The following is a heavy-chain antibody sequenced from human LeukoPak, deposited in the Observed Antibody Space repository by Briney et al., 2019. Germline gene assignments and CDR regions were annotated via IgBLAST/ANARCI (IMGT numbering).Heavy chain of an antibody. CDR2: IKQDGSEK. D-gene: IGHD5-12*01. CDR1: GFTFSRFW. CDR3: ARDGTYTDYDPDFDI. Sequence: GGSLRLSCAASGFTFSRFWMSWIRQAPGKGLEWVANIKQDGSEKYYVDSVKGRFTISRDNAKNSLYLQMNSLRAEDTAVFYCARDGTYTDYDPDFDIWGQGTLVTVSS. J-gene: IGHJ4*02. V-gene: IGHV3-7*04.